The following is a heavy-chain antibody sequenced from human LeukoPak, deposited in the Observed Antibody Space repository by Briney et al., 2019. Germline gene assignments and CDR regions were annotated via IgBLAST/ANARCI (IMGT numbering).Heavy chain of an antibody. D-gene: IGHD2-15*01. CDR1: GGSISRSRYY. CDR2: INYSGST. J-gene: IGHJ5*02. V-gene: IGHV4-39*01. CDR3: SICVRLVAAVYWFEP. Sequence: SETLSLTCTVSGGSISRSRYYWGWNRQPQGQGLVWIGNINYSGSTYYNLSLKSRTIISVDTTKTQFSQKLSPGAAAATAIYFCSICVRLVAAVYWFEPWGREPWSPSTQ.